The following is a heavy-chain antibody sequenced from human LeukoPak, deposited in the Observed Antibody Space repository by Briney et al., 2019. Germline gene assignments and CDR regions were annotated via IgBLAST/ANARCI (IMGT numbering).Heavy chain of an antibody. CDR2: MTGNGDSI. D-gene: IGHD6-19*01. V-gene: IGHV3-23*01. CDR3: VRDRGSGWYYMDR. Sequence: PGGSLRLSCEGSGFSFSSYVASWVRLAPGKGLEWVSSMTGNGDSINYANSVKGRFTISRDNSKNTVSLQMNRLRADDTAVYFCVRDRGSGWYYMDRWGQGALVTVSS. J-gene: IGHJ4*02. CDR1: GFSFSSYV.